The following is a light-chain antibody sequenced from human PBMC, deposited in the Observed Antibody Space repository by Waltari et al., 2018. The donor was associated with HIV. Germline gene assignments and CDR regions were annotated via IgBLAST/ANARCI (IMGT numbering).Light chain of an antibody. V-gene: IGLV1-47*01. J-gene: IGLJ1*01. CDR2: GNN. CDR3: AAWGDSLTSFV. Sequence: QSVLTQSPSASGTPGQRVTISCSGSSSNIGSNYVYWYQQLPGTAPKLLIDGNNQRPSGVPDRFSGSKSGTSASLAISGLRSEDEADYYCAAWGDSLTSFVFGTGTKVTVL. CDR1: SSNIGSNY.